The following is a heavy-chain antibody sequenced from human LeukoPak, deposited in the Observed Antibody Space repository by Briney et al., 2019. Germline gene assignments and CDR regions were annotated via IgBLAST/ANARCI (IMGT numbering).Heavy chain of an antibody. Sequence: GGSLRLSCAASGFTFSDYYMSWIRQAPGKGLEWVSYISSSGSTIYYADSVKGRFTISRDNAKNSLYLQMNSLRAEDTAVYYCARELRSWYGYYYYYMDVWGKGTTVTISS. CDR1: GFTFSDYY. CDR2: ISSSGSTI. V-gene: IGHV3-11*01. CDR3: ARELRSWYGYYYYYMDV. D-gene: IGHD6-13*01. J-gene: IGHJ6*03.